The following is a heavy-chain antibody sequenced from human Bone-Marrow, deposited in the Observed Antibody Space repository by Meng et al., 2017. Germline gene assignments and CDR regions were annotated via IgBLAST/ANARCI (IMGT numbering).Heavy chain of an antibody. D-gene: IGHD3-16*02. J-gene: IGHJ3*02. CDR3: ARILYDYVWGSYRYKRYAFDI. Sequence: SGPTLVKPTQTLTLTCTFSGFSLSTSGMGVSWIRQPPGKALEWLAHIFSNDEKSYSTSLKSRLTISKDTSKSQVVLTMTNMDPVDTATYYCARILYDYVWGSYRYKRYAFDIWGQGTMVTVSS. CDR1: GFSLSTSGMG. CDR2: IFSNDEK. V-gene: IGHV2-26*01.